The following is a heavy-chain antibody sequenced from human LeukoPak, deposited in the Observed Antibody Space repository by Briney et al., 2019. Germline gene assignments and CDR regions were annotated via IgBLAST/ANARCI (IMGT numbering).Heavy chain of an antibody. CDR2: IYYSGST. CDR3: ARQASVVAAPY. Sequence: SETLSLTCTVSGGSIRSSYYYWGWIRQPPGKGLEWIGSIYYSGSTYYNPSLKSRVTISVDTSKNQFSLKLSSVTAADTAVYYCARQASVVAAPYWGQGTLVTVSS. D-gene: IGHD2-15*01. CDR1: GGSIRSSYYY. V-gene: IGHV4-39*01. J-gene: IGHJ4*02.